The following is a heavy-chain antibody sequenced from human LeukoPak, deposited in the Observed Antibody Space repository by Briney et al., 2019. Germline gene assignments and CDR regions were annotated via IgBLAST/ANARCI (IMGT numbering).Heavy chain of an antibody. J-gene: IGHJ4*02. CDR3: ARDSDVVPAYYFDY. CDR2: ISSSGSTI. CDR1: GSTFSDYY. D-gene: IGHD2-2*01. V-gene: IGHV3-11*04. Sequence: KPGGSLRLSCAASGSTFSDYYMSWIRQAPGKGLEWVSYISSSGSTIYYADSVKGRFTISRDNAKNSLYLQMNSLRAEDTAVYYCARDSDVVPAYYFDYWGQGTLVTVSS.